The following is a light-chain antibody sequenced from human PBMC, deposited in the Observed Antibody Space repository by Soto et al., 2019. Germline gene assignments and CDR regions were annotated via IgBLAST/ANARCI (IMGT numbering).Light chain of an antibody. CDR3: QQYGSSPPIT. CDR2: GAS. V-gene: IGKV3-20*01. Sequence: EILWPPSPGTLSLSPVDSATLPCRSSQSVSSSYLAWYQQKPGQAHRLLIYGASSRATGIPDRFSGSGSGTDFTLTISSLEPEDLAVYDCQQYGSSPPITGGQGTRLEIK. CDR1: QSVSSSY. J-gene: IGKJ5*01.